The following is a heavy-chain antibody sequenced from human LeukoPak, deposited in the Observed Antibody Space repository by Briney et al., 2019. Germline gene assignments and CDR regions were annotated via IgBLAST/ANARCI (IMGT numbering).Heavy chain of an antibody. D-gene: IGHD1-26*01. CDR3: AKALPPWEPSYYFDY. CDR1: GFTFDDYA. CDR2: ISGSGGGT. J-gene: IGHJ4*02. V-gene: IGHV3-23*01. Sequence: GGSLRLSCAASGFTFDDYAMSWVRQAPGKGLEWVSAISGSGGGTYYADSVKGRFTISRDNSKNTLYLQMNSLRAEDTAVYYCAKALPPWEPSYYFDYWGQGTLVTVCS.